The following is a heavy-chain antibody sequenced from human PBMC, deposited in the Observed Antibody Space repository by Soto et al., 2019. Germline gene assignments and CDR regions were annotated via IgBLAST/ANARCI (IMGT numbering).Heavy chain of an antibody. CDR3: ARVVGAIHYYYYYGMDV. D-gene: IGHD1-26*01. V-gene: IGHV4-59*01. CDR1: GGSISSYY. Sequence: QVQLQESGPGLVKPSETLSLTCTVSGGSISSYYWSWIRQPPGMGLEWIGYIYYSGSTNYNPSLKSRVTISVDTSKNQFSLKLSSVTAADTAVYYCARVVGAIHYYYYYGMDVWGQGTTVTVSS. CDR2: IYYSGST. J-gene: IGHJ6*02.